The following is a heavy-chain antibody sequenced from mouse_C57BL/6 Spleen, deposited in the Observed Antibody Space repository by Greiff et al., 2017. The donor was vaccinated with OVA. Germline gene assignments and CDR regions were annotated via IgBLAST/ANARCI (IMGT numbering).Heavy chain of an antibody. CDR1: GFTFTDYY. V-gene: IGHV7-3*01. J-gene: IGHJ2*01. Sequence: EVMLVESGGGLVQPGGSLSLSCAASGFTFTDYYMSWVRQPPGKALEWLGFIRNKANGYTTEYSASVKGRFTISRDNSQSILYLQMNALRAEDSATYYCARTTMVTYYFDYWGQGTTLTVSA. D-gene: IGHD2-2*01. CDR3: ARTTMVTYYFDY. CDR2: IRNKANGYTT.